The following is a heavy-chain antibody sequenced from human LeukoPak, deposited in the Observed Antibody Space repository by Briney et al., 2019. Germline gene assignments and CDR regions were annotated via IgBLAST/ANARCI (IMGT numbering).Heavy chain of an antibody. CDR2: IYHTGST. V-gene: IGHV4-61*05. CDR3: ARVGLGGYSGYDDF. D-gene: IGHD5-12*01. Sequence: PSETLSLTCTVSGVSISSNNYYWGWIRQPPGKGLEWIGYIYHTGSTNYNPSLESRVTISVDMSKNQFSLRLYSVTAADTAVYYCARVGLGGYSGYDDFWGQGTLVTVSS. J-gene: IGHJ4*02. CDR1: GVSISSNNYY.